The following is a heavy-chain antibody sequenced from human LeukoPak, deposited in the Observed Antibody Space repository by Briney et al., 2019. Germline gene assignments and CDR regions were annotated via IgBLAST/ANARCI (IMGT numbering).Heavy chain of an antibody. D-gene: IGHD2-8*01. V-gene: IGHV3-48*03. CDR3: AREPGFCTNGVCYTRAFDY. Sequence: GGSLRFSCAASGFTFSSYEMNWVRQAPGKGLEWVSYISSSGSTIYYADSVKGRFTISRDNAKNSLYLQMNSLRAEDTAVYYCAREPGFCTNGVCYTRAFDYWGQGTLVTVSS. CDR2: ISSSGSTI. CDR1: GFTFSSYE. J-gene: IGHJ4*02.